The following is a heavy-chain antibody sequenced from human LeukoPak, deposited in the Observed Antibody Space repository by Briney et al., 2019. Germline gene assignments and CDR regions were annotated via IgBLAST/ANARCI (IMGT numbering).Heavy chain of an antibody. Sequence: ASVTVSCKASGYTFTSYDINWVRQAAGQGLEWMGWMNPNSGHTDYAQKLQGRVTMTTDTSTSTAYMELRSLRSDDTAVYYCARDTLYDYVWGSYRQLDYWGQGTLVTVSS. D-gene: IGHD3-16*02. CDR3: ARDTLYDYVWGSYRQLDY. J-gene: IGHJ4*02. CDR1: GYTFTSYD. V-gene: IGHV1-8*01. CDR2: MNPNSGHT.